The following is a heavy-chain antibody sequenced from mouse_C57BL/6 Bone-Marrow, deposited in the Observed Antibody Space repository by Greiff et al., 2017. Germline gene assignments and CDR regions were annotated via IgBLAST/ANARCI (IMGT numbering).Heavy chain of an antibody. V-gene: IGHV1-66*01. CDR3: AREGDYGSSYLDY. J-gene: IGHJ2*01. CDR2: IYPGGGST. CDR1: GYSFTSYY. Sequence: VQLQQSGPELVKPGASVKISCKASGYSFTSYYIHWVKQRPGQGLEWIGWIYPGGGSTHYNEKFKGKATLTVDTSSSTAYMQLSSLTSEDSEVYDCAREGDYGSSYLDYWGQGTTVTVSS. D-gene: IGHD1-1*01.